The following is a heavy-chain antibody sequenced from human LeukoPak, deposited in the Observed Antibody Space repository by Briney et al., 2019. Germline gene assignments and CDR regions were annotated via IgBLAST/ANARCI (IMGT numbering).Heavy chain of an antibody. CDR3: AKYPPYCSSTSCHEVFDY. V-gene: IGHV3-23*01. CDR1: GFTFSSYA. J-gene: IGHJ4*02. D-gene: IGHD2-2*01. CDR2: ISGSGGST. Sequence: GGSLRHSCAASGFTFSSYAMSWVRQAPGKGLEWVSAISGSGGSTYYADSVKGRFTISRDNSKNTLYLQMNSLRAEDTAVYYCAKYPPYCSSTSCHEVFDYWGQGTLVTVSS.